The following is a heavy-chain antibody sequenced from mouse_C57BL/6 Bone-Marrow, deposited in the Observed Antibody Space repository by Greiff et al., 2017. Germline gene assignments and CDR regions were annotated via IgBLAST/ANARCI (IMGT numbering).Heavy chain of an antibody. CDR3: ARSRQLRLRYFDV. CDR1: GYTFTSYG. Sequence: VQLQQSGAELARPGASVKLSCKASGYTFTSYGISWVKQRTGQGLEWIGEIYPRSGNTYYNEKFKGKATLTADKSSSTAYMELRSLTSSDSAVYVCARSRQLRLRYFDVWGTGTTVTVSS. V-gene: IGHV1-81*01. J-gene: IGHJ1*03. CDR2: IYPRSGNT. D-gene: IGHD3-2*02.